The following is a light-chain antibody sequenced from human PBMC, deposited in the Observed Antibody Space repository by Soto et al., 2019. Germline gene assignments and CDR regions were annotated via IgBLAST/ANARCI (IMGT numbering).Light chain of an antibody. CDR2: DAS. CDR1: RDIGNY. J-gene: IGKJ4*01. Sequence: DIQMTQSPASLSASLGDRVTITCQASRDIGNYLNWYQTKPGKAPKLLIYDASNLEAGVPSRFNGSGSGTDFAITISSLQPEDIATYYCQQYDNSFGGGTKVEVK. CDR3: QQYDNS. V-gene: IGKV1-33*01.